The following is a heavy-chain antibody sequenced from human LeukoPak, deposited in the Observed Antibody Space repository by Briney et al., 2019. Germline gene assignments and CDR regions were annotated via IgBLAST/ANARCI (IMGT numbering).Heavy chain of an antibody. Sequence: PRRSLRLSCAASGFIFSSYGMHWVRQAPGKGLEWVAGISYDGSNKHFADSVKGRFTISRDNSKNTLYLQMNSLRAEDTAVYYCAKEMASGYYPSDYWGQGTPVTVSS. V-gene: IGHV3-30*18. CDR2: ISYDGSNK. CDR3: AKEMASGYYPSDY. D-gene: IGHD3-22*01. CDR1: GFIFSSYG. J-gene: IGHJ4*02.